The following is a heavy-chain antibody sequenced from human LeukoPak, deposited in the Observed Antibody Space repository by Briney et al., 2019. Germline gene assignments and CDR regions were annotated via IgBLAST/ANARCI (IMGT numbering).Heavy chain of an antibody. CDR2: MNPNSGNT. J-gene: IGHJ5*02. CDR1: GYTFTSYD. D-gene: IGHD6-19*01. CDR3: ARGSRGWYRLYWFDP. V-gene: IGHV1-8*01. Sequence: ASVKVSCKASGYTFTSYDINWVRQATGQGLEWMGWMNPNSGNTGYAQKFQGRVTMTRNTSICTAYMELSSLRSEDTAVYYCARGSRGWYRLYWFDPWGQGTLVTASS.